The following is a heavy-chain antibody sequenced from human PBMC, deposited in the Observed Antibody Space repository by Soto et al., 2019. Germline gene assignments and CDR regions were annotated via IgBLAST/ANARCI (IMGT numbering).Heavy chain of an antibody. CDR2: IIPIFGTT. CDR3: GGGPKVVVVAATGYYYYGMDV. V-gene: IGHV1-69*01. D-gene: IGHD2-15*01. Sequence: VQLVQSGAEVKKPGSSVKVSCKASGGTFSSYGINWVRQAPGQGLEWMGGIIPIFGTTYYAQRFQDRVKIAAEETTSTDNVERSRLSADDTAEYYSGGGPKVVVVAATGYYYYGMDVWGQGTTVTVSS. CDR1: GGTFSSYG. J-gene: IGHJ6*02.